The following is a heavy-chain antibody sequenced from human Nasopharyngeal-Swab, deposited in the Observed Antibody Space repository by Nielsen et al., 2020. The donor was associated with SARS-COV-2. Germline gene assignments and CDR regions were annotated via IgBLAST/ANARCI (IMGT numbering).Heavy chain of an antibody. V-gene: IGHV1-8*01. J-gene: IGHJ6*02. CDR3: ARALTVDTAMVIYYYYYYGMDV. D-gene: IGHD5-18*01. Sequence: WVRQAPGPGLEWMGWMNPNSGNTGYAQKFQGRVTMTRNTSISTAYMELSSLRSEDTAVYYCARALTVDTAMVIYYYYYYGMDVWGQGTTVTVSS. CDR2: MNPNSGNT.